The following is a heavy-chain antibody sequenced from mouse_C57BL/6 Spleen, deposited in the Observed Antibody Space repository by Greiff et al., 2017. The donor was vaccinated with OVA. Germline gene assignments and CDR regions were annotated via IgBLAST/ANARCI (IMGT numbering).Heavy chain of an antibody. Sequence: QVQLQQPGAELVRPGTSVKLSCKASGYTFTSHWMHWVKQRPGQGLEWIGVIDPSDSYTNYNQKFKGKATLTVDTSSSTAYMQLSSLTSEDSAVYYCASFITTEEYYFDYWGQGTTLTVSS. J-gene: IGHJ2*01. D-gene: IGHD1-1*01. CDR1: GYTFTSHW. CDR3: ASFITTEEYYFDY. CDR2: IDPSDSYT. V-gene: IGHV1-59*01.